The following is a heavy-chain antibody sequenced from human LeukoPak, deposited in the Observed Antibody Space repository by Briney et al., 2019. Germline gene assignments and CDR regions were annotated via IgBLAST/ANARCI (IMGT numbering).Heavy chain of an antibody. CDR1: GGSISSSSYY. V-gene: IGHV4-39*01. Sequence: SETLSLTCTVSGGSISSSSYYWGWIRQPPGKGLEWIGSIYYSGSTYYNPSLKSRVTISVDTSKNQFSLKLSSVTAADTAVYYCARRVGDTVFGVVTAGLDYDYWGQGTLVTVSS. CDR3: ARRVGDTVFGVVTAGLDYDY. J-gene: IGHJ4*02. CDR2: IYYSGST. D-gene: IGHD3-3*01.